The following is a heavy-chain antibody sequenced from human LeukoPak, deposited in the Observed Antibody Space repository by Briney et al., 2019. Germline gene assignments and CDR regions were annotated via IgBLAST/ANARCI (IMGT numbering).Heavy chain of an antibody. V-gene: IGHV1-46*01. Sequence: ASVKVSCKASGYTFSTYPMNWVRQAPGQGLEWMGIINPSGGSTSYAQKFQGRVTMTRDTSTSTVYMELSSLRSEDTAVYYCARAYCSSTSCYPRALRFDPWGQGTLVTVSS. CDR1: GYTFSTYP. D-gene: IGHD2-2*01. J-gene: IGHJ5*02. CDR2: INPSGGST. CDR3: ARAYCSSTSCYPRALRFDP.